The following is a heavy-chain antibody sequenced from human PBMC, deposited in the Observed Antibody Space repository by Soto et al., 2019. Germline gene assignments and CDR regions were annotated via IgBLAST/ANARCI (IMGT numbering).Heavy chain of an antibody. J-gene: IGHJ6*02. Sequence: GGSLRLSCGASGFSVKRYWMHWVRQAPGKGLVWLSRFGGDENYTDYADSVRGRFTISRDIAKNTIYLQMNSLRAEDTAVYYCGKGKELGVVRYGLDAWGQGTTVTVSS. CDR2: FGGDENYT. V-gene: IGHV3-74*01. CDR1: GFSVKRYW. D-gene: IGHD3-3*01. CDR3: GKGKELGVVRYGLDA.